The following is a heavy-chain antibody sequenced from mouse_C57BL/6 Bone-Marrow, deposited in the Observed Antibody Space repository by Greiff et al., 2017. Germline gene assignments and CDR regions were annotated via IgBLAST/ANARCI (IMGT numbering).Heavy chain of an antibody. Sequence: EVQLQQSGPELVKPGASVKISCKASGYTFTDYYMNWVKQSHGKSLEWIGDINPNNGGTSYNQKFKGKATLTVDKSSSTAYMALRSLTSEDSAVYYCARFGIYYDYEDRENYYAMDYWGQGTSVTVSS. CDR1: GYTFTDYY. J-gene: IGHJ4*01. CDR3: ARFGIYYDYEDRENYYAMDY. D-gene: IGHD2-4*01. CDR2: INPNNGGT. V-gene: IGHV1-26*01.